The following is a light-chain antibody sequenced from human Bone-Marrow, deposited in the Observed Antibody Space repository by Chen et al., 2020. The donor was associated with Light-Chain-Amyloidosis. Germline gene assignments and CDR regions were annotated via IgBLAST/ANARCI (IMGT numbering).Light chain of an antibody. J-gene: IGLJ2*01. CDR3: QSADSSGTYEVI. CDR1: DLPTKY. Sequence: SYELTQPPSVSVSPGPTARITCSGDDLPTKYAYWYQQKPGQAPVLVINRDTERPSGISERFSGYSSGTTATLTISGVQAEDEADYHCQSADSSGTYEVIFGGGTKLTVL. V-gene: IGLV3-25*03. CDR2: RDT.